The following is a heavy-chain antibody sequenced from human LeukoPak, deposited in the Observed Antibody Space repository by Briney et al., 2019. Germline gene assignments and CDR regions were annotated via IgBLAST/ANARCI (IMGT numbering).Heavy chain of an antibody. J-gene: IGHJ4*02. V-gene: IGHV3-11*03. D-gene: IGHD5-12*01. CDR3: AISVRGYGGYGGI. CDR2: ISGPSHDT. Sequence: KPGGPLRLSCAASGFTFSDNYMSWIRQAPGKEPEWVSYISGPSHDTNYLDSVRGRFTISRDNAKNSLYLQMNSLRDEDSAIYYCAISVRGYGGYGGIWGQGTLVTVSS. CDR1: GFTFSDNY.